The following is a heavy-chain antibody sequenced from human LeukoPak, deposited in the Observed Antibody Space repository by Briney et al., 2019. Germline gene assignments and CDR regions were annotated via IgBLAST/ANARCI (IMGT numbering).Heavy chain of an antibody. Sequence: GGSLRLSCAASGFTFSSYGMHWVRQAPGKGLEWVAVISYDGSNKYYADSVKGRFTISRDNSKNTLYLQMNSLRAEDTAVYYCARDARYSGYPYYMDVWGKGTTVTISS. D-gene: IGHD5-12*01. V-gene: IGHV3-30*03. CDR1: GFTFSSYG. CDR3: ARDARYSGYPYYMDV. CDR2: ISYDGSNK. J-gene: IGHJ6*03.